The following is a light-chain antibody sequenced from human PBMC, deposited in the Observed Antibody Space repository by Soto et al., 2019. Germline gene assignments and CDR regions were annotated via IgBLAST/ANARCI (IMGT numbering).Light chain of an antibody. CDR3: AAWDDSTKSHV. J-gene: IGLJ1*01. Sequence: VRTQPASVSGAARGRVTISCSGSSSNIGSNAVNWYQQFPGKAPKLLIYYDDLLASGVSARFSGSKSGTSASLAISGLQSEDEADYYCAAWDDSTKSHVFGTGTKVTVL. CDR1: SSNIGSNA. CDR2: YDD. V-gene: IGLV1-36*01.